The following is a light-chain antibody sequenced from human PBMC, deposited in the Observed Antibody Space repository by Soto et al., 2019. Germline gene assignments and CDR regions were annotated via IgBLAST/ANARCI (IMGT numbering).Light chain of an antibody. CDR1: QSVSNN. CDR3: QQYNNWPPRT. J-gene: IGKJ1*01. V-gene: IGKV3D-15*01. CDR2: GAS. Sequence: EIVMTQSPATLSVSPGERATLSCRASQSVSNNYLAWYQQKPGQAPRLLIYGASNRATGIPDRFSGSGSGTEFTLTISSLQSEDFAVYYCQQYNNWPPRTFGQGTKVDIK.